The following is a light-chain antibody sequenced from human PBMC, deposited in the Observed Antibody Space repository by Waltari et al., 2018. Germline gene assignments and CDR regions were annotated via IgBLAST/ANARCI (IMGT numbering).Light chain of an antibody. CDR1: SSNIGAGYD. CDR2: GNS. V-gene: IGLV1-40*01. Sequence: QSVLTQTPSVSGAPGQRVTISCTGSSSNIGAGYDVQWYQQLPGPAPKLLIYGNSNRPAGFPDRLSGSKSGRSASLAITGLQAEDEADYYCQSYDRSLSGWVFGGGTKLTVL. J-gene: IGLJ3*02. CDR3: QSYDRSLSGWV.